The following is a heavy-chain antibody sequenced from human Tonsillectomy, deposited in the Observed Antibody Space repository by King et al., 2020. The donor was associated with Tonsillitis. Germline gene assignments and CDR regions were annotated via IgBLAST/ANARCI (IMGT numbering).Heavy chain of an antibody. CDR2: ISSSNKYK. D-gene: IGHD3-22*01. V-gene: IGHV3-21*01. Sequence: DVQLVESGGGLVKPGGSLRLSCATSGFTFSNDDMNWVRHAPGGGLEWGSAISSSNKYKYYEDSVKGRFTISRDSAKNSLYLQMNSLRAEETAVYYCAKDKGADYYDSGRGAFDIWGQGAMVTVSS. J-gene: IGHJ3*02. CDR1: GFTFSNDD. CDR3: AKDKGADYYDSGRGAFDI.